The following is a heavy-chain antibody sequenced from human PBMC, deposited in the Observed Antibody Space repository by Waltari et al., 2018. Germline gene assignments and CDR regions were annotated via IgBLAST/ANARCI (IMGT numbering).Heavy chain of an antibody. CDR2: IYPGDSET. Sequence: EVQLVQSGAEVKKPGESLKISCKGSGYSFTSYWIGWVRQMPGKGREWLGIIYPGDSETRYSPSFQGQVTISADKSISTAYLQWSSLKASDTAMYYCARLYYYDSSGHAAYFDYWGQGTLVTVSS. V-gene: IGHV5-51*03. D-gene: IGHD3-22*01. CDR1: GYSFTSYW. J-gene: IGHJ4*02. CDR3: ARLYYYDSSGHAAYFDY.